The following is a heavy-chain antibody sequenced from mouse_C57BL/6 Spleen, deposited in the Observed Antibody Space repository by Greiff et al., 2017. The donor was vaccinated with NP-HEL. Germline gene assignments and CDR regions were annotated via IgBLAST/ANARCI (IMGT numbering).Heavy chain of an antibody. CDR3: ARRGYYGEVDY. V-gene: IGHV1-64*01. CDR2: IHPNSGST. D-gene: IGHD1-1*01. Sequence: QVQLQQSGAELVKPGASVKLSCKASGYTFTSYWLHWVKQRPGQGLEWIGMIHPNSGSTNYNEKFKSKATLTVDKSSSTAYMQLSSLTSEDSAVYYCARRGYYGEVDYWGQGTTLTVSS. CDR1: GYTFTSYW. J-gene: IGHJ2*01.